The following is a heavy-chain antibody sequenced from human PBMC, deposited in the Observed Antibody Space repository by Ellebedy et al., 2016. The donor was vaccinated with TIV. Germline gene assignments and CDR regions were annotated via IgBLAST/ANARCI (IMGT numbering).Heavy chain of an antibody. D-gene: IGHD6-13*01. J-gene: IGHJ6*02. Sequence: GESLKISCAASGFTFSSYEMNWVRQAPGKGLEWVSYISSSGSTIYYADSVKGRFTISRDNAKNSLYLQMNSLRAEDTAVYYCARDTASSSWVALSYYYYGMDVWGQGTTVTVSS. CDR3: ARDTASSSWVALSYYYYGMDV. CDR2: ISSSGSTI. V-gene: IGHV3-48*03. CDR1: GFTFSSYE.